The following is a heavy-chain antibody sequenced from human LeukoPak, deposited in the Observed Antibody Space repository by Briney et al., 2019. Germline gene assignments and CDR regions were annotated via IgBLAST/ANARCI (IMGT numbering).Heavy chain of an antibody. V-gene: IGHV1-18*01. D-gene: IGHD4-17*01. J-gene: IGHJ6*03. Sequence: ASVKVSCKASGYIFTSYGISWVRQAPGQGLEWMGWISVYNGNTKNAQRFQGRVTMTTDTSTNTADMELRSLRSDDTAVYYCVWAGDFGDYMDVWGKGTTVTVSS. CDR1: GYIFTSYG. CDR2: ISVYNGNT. CDR3: VWAGDFGDYMDV.